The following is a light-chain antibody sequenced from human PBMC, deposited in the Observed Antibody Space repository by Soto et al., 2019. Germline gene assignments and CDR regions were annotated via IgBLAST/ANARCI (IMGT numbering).Light chain of an antibody. V-gene: IGKV1-27*01. J-gene: IGKJ1*01. CDR2: AAS. CDR3: QKYNSAPWT. Sequence: DIQMTQSPSSLSASVGDRVTITCRASQDISNSLAWYQQKAGKVPKLLIYAASTLQSGVPSRFSGSGSGTDFTLTISSLQPEDVATYYCQKYNSAPWTFGQGTMVEIK. CDR1: QDISNS.